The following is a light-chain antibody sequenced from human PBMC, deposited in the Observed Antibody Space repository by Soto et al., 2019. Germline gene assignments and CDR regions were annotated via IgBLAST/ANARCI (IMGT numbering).Light chain of an antibody. J-gene: IGKJ1*01. Sequence: IERTQCEASLSVSPGKRASLACGVTHRVSSSYLAWYQQKPGQAPRLLIYGASTRATGIPARFSGSGSGTEFTLTISSLQSEDFAVYYCQQYHNLPETFGQGTKVDIK. CDR1: HRVSSSY. V-gene: IGKV3-15*01. CDR2: GAS. CDR3: QQYHNLPET.